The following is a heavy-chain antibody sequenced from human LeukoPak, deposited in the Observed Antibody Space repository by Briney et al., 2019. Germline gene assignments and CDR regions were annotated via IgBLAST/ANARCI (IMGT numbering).Heavy chain of an antibody. J-gene: IGHJ4*02. Sequence: PGGSLRLSCAASGFTFRSYTMNWVRQAPGKGLERVSSFSGRSNYIYYADSVRGRFTISRDNAKNSLYLQMNSLRAEDTAMYYCARDRGEGYSGYDGFDYWGQGTLVTVSS. V-gene: IGHV3-21*01. CDR1: GFTFRSYT. CDR3: ARDRGEGYSGYDGFDY. D-gene: IGHD5-12*01. CDR2: FSGRSNYI.